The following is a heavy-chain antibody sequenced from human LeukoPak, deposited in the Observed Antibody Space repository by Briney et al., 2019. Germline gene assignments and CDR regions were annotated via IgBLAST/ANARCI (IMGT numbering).Heavy chain of an antibody. Sequence: GGSLRLSCAASGFTFSSYGMHWVRQAPGKGLEWVAFIRYDGSNKYYADSVKGRFTISRDNSKNTLYLQMNSLRAEDTAVYYCARGITMIVELDYWGQGTLVTVSS. J-gene: IGHJ4*02. V-gene: IGHV3-30*02. D-gene: IGHD3-22*01. CDR1: GFTFSSYG. CDR3: ARGITMIVELDY. CDR2: IRYDGSNK.